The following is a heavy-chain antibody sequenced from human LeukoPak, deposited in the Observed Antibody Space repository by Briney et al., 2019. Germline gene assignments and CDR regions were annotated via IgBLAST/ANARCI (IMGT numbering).Heavy chain of an antibody. Sequence: ASVKVSCKTSGYTFTSYHIHWVRQAPGQGLEWMGWINPYNGGTNYAQKFQGRVTMTRDTSITTAYMELTRLESDDTAVYFCATTSVQLDPPLYWGQGTLVTVSS. D-gene: IGHD6-6*01. J-gene: IGHJ4*02. V-gene: IGHV1-2*02. CDR2: INPYNGGT. CDR3: ATTSVQLDPPLY. CDR1: GYTFTSYH.